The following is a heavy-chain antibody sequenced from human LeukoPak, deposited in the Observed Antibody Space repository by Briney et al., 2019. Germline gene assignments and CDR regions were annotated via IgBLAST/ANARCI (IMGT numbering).Heavy chain of an antibody. J-gene: IGHJ6*02. D-gene: IGHD3-22*01. CDR1: GFTFSRYG. V-gene: IGHV3-30*12. CDR2: ISYDGSNK. Sequence: PGGSLRLSCTASGFTFSRYGMHWVRQAPGKGLEWVAVISYDGSNKYYADSVKGRFTISRDNSKNTLYLQMNSLRAEDTAVYYCASKGEITMIPFYYYGMDVWGQGTTVTVSS. CDR3: ASKGEITMIPFYYYGMDV.